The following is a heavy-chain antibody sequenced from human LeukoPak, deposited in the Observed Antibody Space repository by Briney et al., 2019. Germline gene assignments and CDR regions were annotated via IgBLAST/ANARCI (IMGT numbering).Heavy chain of an antibody. V-gene: IGHV1-18*04. J-gene: IGHJ4*02. CDR2: ISAYNGNT. CDR3: ARDRRIDDYGDYGVDY. Sequence: GASVKVSCKASGYTFTGYYMHWVRQAPGQGLEWMGWISAYNGNTNYAQKLQGRVTMTTDTSTSTAYMELRSLRSDDTAVYYCARDRRIDDYGDYGVDYWGQGTLVTVSS. D-gene: IGHD4-17*01. CDR1: GYTFTGYY.